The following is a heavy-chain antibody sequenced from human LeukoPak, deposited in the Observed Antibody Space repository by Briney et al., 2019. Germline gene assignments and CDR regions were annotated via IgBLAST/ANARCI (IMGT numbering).Heavy chain of an antibody. D-gene: IGHD2-8*02. Sequence: GGSLRLSCAASGFTVSSNYMNWVRQAPGKGLEWVSVIYSGGSTYSADSVKGRFTISRDNSKNTMYLQMNSLRAEDTAVYYCARDSGYYYGMEVWGQGTTVTVSS. CDR3: ARDSGYYYGMEV. CDR1: GFTVSSNY. CDR2: IYSGGST. J-gene: IGHJ6*02. V-gene: IGHV3-66*01.